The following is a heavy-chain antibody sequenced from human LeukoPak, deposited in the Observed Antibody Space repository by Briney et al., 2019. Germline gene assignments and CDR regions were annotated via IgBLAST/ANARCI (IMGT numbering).Heavy chain of an antibody. CDR2: IYASGST. V-gene: IGHV4-4*07. CDR3: AREGGSYNCFDP. D-gene: IGHD1-26*01. CDR1: GSSMSTYY. J-gene: IGHJ5*02. Sequence: SETLSLTCTVSGSSMSTYYWNWIRQPAGKGLEWIGRIYASGSTDYNPSLKSRLTMSVDTSENQFSLTLTSVTAADTAIYYCAREGGSYNCFDPWGHGTLVTVSS.